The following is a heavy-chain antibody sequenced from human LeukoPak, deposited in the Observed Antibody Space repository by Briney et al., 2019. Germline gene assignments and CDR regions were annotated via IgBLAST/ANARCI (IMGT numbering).Heavy chain of an antibody. CDR1: GFTFSSYS. V-gene: IGHV3-48*01. Sequence: GGSLRLSCAASGFTFSSYSMNWVRQAPGKGLEWVSYISSSSSNIYYADSVKGRFTISRDNAKNSLYLQMYSLRAEDTAMYYGVRTPRGESSFDYWGQGTPVTASS. J-gene: IGHJ4*01. D-gene: IGHD3-10*01. CDR2: ISSSSSNI. CDR3: VRTPRGESSFDY.